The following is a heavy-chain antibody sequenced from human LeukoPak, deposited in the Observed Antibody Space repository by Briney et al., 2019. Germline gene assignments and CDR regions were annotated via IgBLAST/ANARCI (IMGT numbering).Heavy chain of an antibody. Sequence: SETLSLTCTVSGGSISSYYWSWIRQPPGKGLEWIGYIYYSGSTNYNPSLKSRVTISVDTSKNQFSLKLSSVTAADTAVYYCARHLPLVYYGSGSTYYYGMDVWGQGTTVTVSS. CDR3: ARHLPLVYYGSGSTYYYGMDV. V-gene: IGHV4-59*08. D-gene: IGHD3-10*01. CDR2: IYYSGST. J-gene: IGHJ6*02. CDR1: GGSISSYY.